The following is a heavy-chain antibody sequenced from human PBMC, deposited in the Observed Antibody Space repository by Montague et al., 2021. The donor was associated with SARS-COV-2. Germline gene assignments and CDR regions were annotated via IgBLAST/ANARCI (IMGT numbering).Heavy chain of an antibody. CDR2: ISHGGST. V-gene: IGHV4-34*01. J-gene: IGHJ6*02. Sequence: SETLSLTCAVFNGSFSSFYWNWIRQPPGKGLEWIGEISHGGSTYYNSSLKSRVTISVDTSKKQFSLNLSSVTVADTAVYYCAREESGFDYYYGMDVWGQGTTVTVSS. CDR1: NGSFSSFY. D-gene: IGHD3-3*01. CDR3: AREESGFDYYYGMDV.